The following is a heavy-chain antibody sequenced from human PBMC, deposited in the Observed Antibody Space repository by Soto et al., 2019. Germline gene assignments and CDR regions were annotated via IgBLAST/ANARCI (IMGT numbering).Heavy chain of an antibody. CDR1: GFTFSIYS. V-gene: IGHV3-48*01. CDR2: IMPGRSHI. J-gene: IGHJ3*02. Sequence: EVQLVESGGGLVQPGGSLRLTCAASGFTFSIYSMNWVRQAPGKGLEWVSYIMPGRSHIFYADSVKGRFTISRDNAKYSLYLQMNSLRAEDTAVYYCAIEKVGATAVPVFDIWGQGTMVTVSS. D-gene: IGHD1-26*01. CDR3: AIEKVGATAVPVFDI.